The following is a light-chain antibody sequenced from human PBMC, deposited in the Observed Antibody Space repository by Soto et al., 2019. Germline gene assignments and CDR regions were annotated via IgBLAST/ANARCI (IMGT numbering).Light chain of an antibody. Sequence: DIVLTQSPATLSLSPGERVTLSCGASPSASSSRLAWYQQKPGQAPRLLMYDASRRAFGIPDRFSGSGSGTDFTLTISRLEPEDFAVYYCQQYGNSPITFGQGTRLEIK. CDR3: QQYGNSPIT. V-gene: IGKV3D-20*01. CDR2: DAS. J-gene: IGKJ5*01. CDR1: PSASSSR.